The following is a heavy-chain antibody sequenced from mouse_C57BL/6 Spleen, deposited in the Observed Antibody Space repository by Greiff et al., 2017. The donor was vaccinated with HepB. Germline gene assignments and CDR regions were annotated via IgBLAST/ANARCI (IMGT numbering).Heavy chain of an antibody. CDR3: SRVYYYGSSGAMDY. D-gene: IGHD1-1*01. CDR2: INPSSGDT. Sequence: VQLQQSGAELAKPGASVKLSCKASGYTFTSYWMHWVKQRPGQGLEWIGYINPSSGDTEYNQKFKDKATVTADKSSSTAYVQLSSLTYEDSAVYYCSRVYYYGSSGAMDYWGQGTSVTVSS. J-gene: IGHJ4*01. CDR1: GYTFTSYW. V-gene: IGHV1-7*01.